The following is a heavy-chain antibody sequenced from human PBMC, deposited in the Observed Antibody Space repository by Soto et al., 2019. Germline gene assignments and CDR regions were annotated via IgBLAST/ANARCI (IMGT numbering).Heavy chain of an antibody. J-gene: IGHJ4*02. D-gene: IGHD3-10*01. Sequence: QVQLAESGGGVVQSGRSLRLSCAASGFTFSNYIMHWVRQAPGKGLEWVAVILDDGNNKYYADSVKGRFTISRDESKNTLYLQMNSLRTEDTAVYYCARDDEGGSYCDLGYWGQGTLVTVSS. CDR3: ARDDEGGSYCDLGY. V-gene: IGHV3-30-3*01. CDR1: GFTFSNYI. CDR2: ILDDGNNK.